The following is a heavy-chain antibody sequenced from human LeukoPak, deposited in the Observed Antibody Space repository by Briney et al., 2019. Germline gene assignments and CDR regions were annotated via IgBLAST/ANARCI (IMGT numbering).Heavy chain of an antibody. CDR2: MNPNSGNT. CDR3: ARGITIFGVVNGNDY. J-gene: IGHJ4*02. D-gene: IGHD3-3*01. V-gene: IGHV1-8*02. Sequence: GASVKVSCKASGYTFTSYYMHWVRQAPGQGLEWMGWMNPNSGNTGYAQKFQGRVTMTRNTSISTAYMELSSLRSEDTAVYYCARGITIFGVVNGNDYWGQGTLVTVSS. CDR1: GYTFTSYY.